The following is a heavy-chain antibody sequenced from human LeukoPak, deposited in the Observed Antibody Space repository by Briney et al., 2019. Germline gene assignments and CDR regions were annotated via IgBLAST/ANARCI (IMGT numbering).Heavy chain of an antibody. V-gene: IGHV4-34*01. CDR1: GGSFSGYY. Sequence: SETLSLTCAVYGGSFSGYYWSWIRQPPGKGLEWIGEINHSGSTNYNPSLKSRVTISVDTPKNQFSLKLSSVTAADTAVYYCARVLTTVTTDYWGQGTLVTVSS. D-gene: IGHD4-17*01. CDR2: INHSGST. CDR3: ARVLTTVTTDY. J-gene: IGHJ4*02.